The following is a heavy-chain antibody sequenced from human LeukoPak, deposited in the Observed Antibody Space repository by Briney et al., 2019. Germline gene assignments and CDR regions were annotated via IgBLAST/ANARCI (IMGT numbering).Heavy chain of an antibody. V-gene: IGHV1-46*01. D-gene: IGHD3-22*01. CDR2: INPSGGST. CDR3: ARVSVPTYYYDSSGYWFDP. J-gene: IGHJ5*02. CDR1: GYTFTSYY. Sequence: ASVKVSCKASGYTFTSYYMHWVRQAPGQGLEWMGIINPSGGSTSYAQKFQGRVTMTRDMSTSTAYMELRSLRSDDTAVYYCARVSVPTYYYDSSGYWFDPWGQGTLVTVSS.